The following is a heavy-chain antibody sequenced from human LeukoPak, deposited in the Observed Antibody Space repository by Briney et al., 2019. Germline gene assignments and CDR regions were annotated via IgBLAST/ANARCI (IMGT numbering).Heavy chain of an antibody. V-gene: IGHV3-21*03. CDR1: GFTFDDYA. D-gene: IGHD6-13*01. Sequence: GGSLRLSCAASGFTFDDYAMHWVRQAPGKGLEWVSSISSSSSYIYYADSVKGRFTISRDNAKNSLYLQMNSLRAEDTAVYYCARDRIAAAGDWGQGTLVTVSS. CDR2: ISSSSSYI. J-gene: IGHJ4*02. CDR3: ARDRIAAAGD.